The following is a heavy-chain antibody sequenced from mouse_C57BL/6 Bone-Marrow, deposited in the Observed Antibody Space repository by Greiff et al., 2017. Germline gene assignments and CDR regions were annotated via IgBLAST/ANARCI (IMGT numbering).Heavy chain of an antibody. CDR1: GYTFTSYW. D-gene: IGHD1-1*01. V-gene: IGHV1-55*01. CDR3: ARNYGSSFSFAY. Sequence: LQQPGAELVKPGASVKMSCKASGYTFTSYWITWVKQRPGQGLEWIGDIYPGSGSTNYNEKFKSKATLTVDTSSSTAYMQLSSLTSEDSAVYYCARNYGSSFSFAYWGQGTLVTVSA. J-gene: IGHJ3*01. CDR2: IYPGSGST.